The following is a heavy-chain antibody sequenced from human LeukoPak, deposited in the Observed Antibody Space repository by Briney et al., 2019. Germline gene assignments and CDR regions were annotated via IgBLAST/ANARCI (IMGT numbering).Heavy chain of an antibody. CDR2: IYYSGTT. CDR1: GASISTYY. V-gene: IGHV4-59*08. J-gene: IGHJ2*01. Sequence: SETLSLTCTVSGASISTYYWSCIRQPPGKGLEWIGYIYYSGTTNYNPSLKSPVAISIDTSKNQFSLKLSSVTAADTAVYYCARLTTVTTYWYFDLWGRGTLVTVSS. D-gene: IGHD4-17*01. CDR3: ARLTTVTTYWYFDL.